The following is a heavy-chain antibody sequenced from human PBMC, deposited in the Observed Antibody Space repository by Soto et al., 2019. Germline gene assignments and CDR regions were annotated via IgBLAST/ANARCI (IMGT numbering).Heavy chain of an antibody. CDR2: VYYTGST. V-gene: IGHV4-59*01. D-gene: IGHD6-19*01. J-gene: IGHJ4*02. Sequence: ASETLSLTCSVSGGSIRDSYWSRIRQSPGKGLEWLGYVYYTGSTNYSLSLRSRVSISVDTSKNEFSLRLSSVTAADTAVYFCARSVAVPGAHMDYWGQGTQVTVSS. CDR3: ARSVAVPGAHMDY. CDR1: GGSIRDSY.